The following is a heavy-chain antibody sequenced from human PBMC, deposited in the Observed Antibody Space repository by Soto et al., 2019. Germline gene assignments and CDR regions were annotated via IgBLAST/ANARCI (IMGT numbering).Heavy chain of an antibody. Sequence: QVQLVQSGAEVKKPGSSVKVSCKPSGVTFSTYVINWVRQAPGQGLEWMGCIIPIFGTPNYAQKFQDRGTITADESTSTAYMELSSLRSEDTAVYYCALSSTSDYWGQGTLVTVSS. CDR3: ALSSTSDY. J-gene: IGHJ4*02. CDR1: GVTFSTYV. D-gene: IGHD6-13*01. CDR2: IIPIFGTP. V-gene: IGHV1-69*01.